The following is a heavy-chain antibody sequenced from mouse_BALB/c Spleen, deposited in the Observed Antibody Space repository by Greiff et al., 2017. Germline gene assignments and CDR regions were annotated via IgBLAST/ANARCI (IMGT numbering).Heavy chain of an antibody. J-gene: IGHJ3*01. CDR1: GFSLTSYG. CDR2: IWAGGST. Sequence: QVQLKESGPGLVAPSQSLSITCTVSGFSLTSYGVHWVRQPPGKGLEWLGVIWAGGSTNYNSALMSRLSNSKDNSKSQVFLKMNSLQTDDTAMYYCARGETGTAWFAYWGQGTLVTVSA. V-gene: IGHV2-9*02. CDR3: ARGETGTAWFAY. D-gene: IGHD4-1*01.